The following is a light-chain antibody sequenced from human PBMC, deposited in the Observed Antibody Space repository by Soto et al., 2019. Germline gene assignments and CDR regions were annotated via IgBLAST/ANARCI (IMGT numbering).Light chain of an antibody. CDR3: SSYAASNNFYFV. J-gene: IGLJ3*02. CDR1: SSDVGGYNY. V-gene: IGLV2-8*01. Sequence: QSALTQPPSASGSPGQSVTISCTGTSSDVGGYNYVSWYQQYPGRAPKLRIYEVTKRPSGVPDRFSGSKSGNTASLTVSGLQAEYEADYYCSSYAASNNFYFVFGGGTKLTVL. CDR2: EVT.